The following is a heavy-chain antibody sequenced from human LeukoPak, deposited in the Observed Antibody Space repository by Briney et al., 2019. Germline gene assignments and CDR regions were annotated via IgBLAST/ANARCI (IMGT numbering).Heavy chain of an antibody. V-gene: IGHV3-23*01. CDR3: AKYSGSYYYFDY. Sequence: GGSLRLSCAASGFTFSSYAMNWVRQAPGKGLEWVSAISGSGGSTYYADSVKGRFTISRDNSKNTLYLQMNSLRAEDTAVYYCAKYSGSYYYFDYWGQGTLVTVSS. CDR1: GFTFSSYA. CDR2: ISGSGGST. D-gene: IGHD1-26*01. J-gene: IGHJ4*02.